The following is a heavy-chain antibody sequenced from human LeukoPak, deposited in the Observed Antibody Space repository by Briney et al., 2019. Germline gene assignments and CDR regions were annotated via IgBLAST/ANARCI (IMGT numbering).Heavy chain of an antibody. CDR3: ARAHYGSGSIIVDY. V-gene: IGHV4-59*01. J-gene: IGHJ4*02. D-gene: IGHD3-10*01. Sequence: SETLSLTCTVSGGSISSYYWSRIRQPPGKGLEWIGYIYYSGSTNYNPSLKSRVTISVDTSKNQFSLKLSSVTAADTAVYYCARAHYGSGSIIVDYWGQGTLVTVSS. CDR2: IYYSGST. CDR1: GGSISSYY.